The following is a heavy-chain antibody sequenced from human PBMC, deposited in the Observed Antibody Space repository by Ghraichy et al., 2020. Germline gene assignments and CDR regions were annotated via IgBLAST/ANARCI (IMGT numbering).Heavy chain of an antibody. V-gene: IGHV3-48*01. Sequence: GGSLRLSCAASGFTFSSYSMNWVRQAPGKGLEWVSYISSSSTIYYADSVKGRFTISRDNAKNSLYLQMNSLRAEDTAVYYCARGPEVRYDFWSGHPAPNMDVWGKGTTVTVSS. CDR2: ISSSSTI. CDR1: GFTFSSYS. CDR3: ARGPEVRYDFWSGHPAPNMDV. J-gene: IGHJ6*03. D-gene: IGHD3-3*01.